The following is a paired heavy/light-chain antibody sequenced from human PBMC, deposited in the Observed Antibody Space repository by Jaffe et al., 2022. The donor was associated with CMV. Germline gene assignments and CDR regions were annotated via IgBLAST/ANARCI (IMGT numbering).Heavy chain of an antibody. J-gene: IGHJ4*02. D-gene: IGHD6-6*01. CDR3: ARSEFTTSSGDY. CDR1: GYRFTKYG. Sequence: QVRLVQSGAEVKKPGASVKVSCKASGYRFTKYGISWVRQAPGQGLEWMGWISVYNGNTVYAQNIQGRVTMTTDIPTTTAYMELRSLRSDDTAVYYCARSEFTTSSGDYWGQGTLVNVSS. V-gene: IGHV1-18*01. CDR2: ISVYNGNT.
Light chain of an antibody. V-gene: IGLV2-11*01. CDR1: NSDVGHYNY. CDR3: CSYAGNYIFL. CDR2: DVT. J-gene: IGLJ2*01. Sequence: QSGLTQPRSVSGSPGQSVTISCTGTNSDVGHYNYVSWYQQHPGKAPKLVIYDVTERPSGVPDRFSGSKSGNTASLTVSGLQPEDEADYYCCSYAGNYIFLFGGGTKLTVL.